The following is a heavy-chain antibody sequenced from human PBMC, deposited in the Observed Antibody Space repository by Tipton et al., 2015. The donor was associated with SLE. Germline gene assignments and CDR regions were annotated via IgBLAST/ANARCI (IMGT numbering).Heavy chain of an antibody. V-gene: IGHV4-34*01. D-gene: IGHD6-19*01. CDR2: IYHSGST. CDR3: ARDQKWMGY. CDR1: GGSFSGYY. Sequence: TLSLTCAVYGGSFSGYYWSWIRQPPGKGLEWIGSIYHSGSTYYNPSLKSRVTISVDTSKNQFSLKVSSVTAADTAVYYCARDQKWMGYWGQGTLVTVSS. J-gene: IGHJ4*02.